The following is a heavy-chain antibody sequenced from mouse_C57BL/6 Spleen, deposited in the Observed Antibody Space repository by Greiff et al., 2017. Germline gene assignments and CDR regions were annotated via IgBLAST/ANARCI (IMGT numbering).Heavy chain of an antibody. V-gene: IGHV1-52*01. J-gene: IGHJ2*01. CDR3: ARSRGYGFDY. CDR2: IDPSDSET. D-gene: IGHD2-2*01. CDR1: GYTFTSYW. Sequence: QVQLKQPGAELVRPGYSVTLSCKASGYTFTSYWMHWVKQRPIQGLEWIGNIDPSDSETHYNQKIKDKATLTVYKSSSTAYMQISSLTSEDSAVYSCARSRGYGFDYWGQGTTLTVSS.